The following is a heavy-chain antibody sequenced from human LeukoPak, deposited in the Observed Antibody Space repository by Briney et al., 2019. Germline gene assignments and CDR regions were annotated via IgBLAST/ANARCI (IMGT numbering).Heavy chain of an antibody. Sequence: GGSLRLSCAASGFTFSSYSMNWVRQAPGKGLEWVSSISSSGIYIYYADSVKGRFTISGDNAKNSLYLQMNSLRAEDTAVYYCAKDATAVIGTAYMDVWGKGTTVTISS. CDR2: ISSSGIYI. CDR1: GFTFSSYS. J-gene: IGHJ6*03. V-gene: IGHV3-21*01. CDR3: AKDATAVIGTAYMDV. D-gene: IGHD4-11*01.